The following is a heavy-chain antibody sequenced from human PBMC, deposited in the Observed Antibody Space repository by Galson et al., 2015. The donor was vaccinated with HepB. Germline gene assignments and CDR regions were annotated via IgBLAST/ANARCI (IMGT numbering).Heavy chain of an antibody. V-gene: IGHV4-30-2*01. CDR2: IYHSGST. J-gene: IGHJ2*01. Sequence: TLSLTCAVSGGSISGSAYSWNWIRQPPGKGLEWIGYIYHSGSTFYNTSLKSRVTISVDGSKIQFSLRLTSVTAADTAVYYCARGSFDTDDYPYELNWFFDLWDRGTLVTVSS. CDR1: GGSISGSAYS. CDR3: ARGSFDTDDYPYELNWFFDL. D-gene: IGHD3-16*01.